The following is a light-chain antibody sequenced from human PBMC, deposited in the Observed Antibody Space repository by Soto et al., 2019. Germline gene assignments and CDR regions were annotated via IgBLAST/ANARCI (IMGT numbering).Light chain of an antibody. Sequence: QSALTQPPSASGSPGQSVTISCIGTSSDVGGYNYVSWYQQHPGKAPKLMIYEVTKRPSGVPDRFSGSKSGNTASQTVSGLQAEDEADYYCSSFADNNNVIFGGGTKLTVL. V-gene: IGLV2-8*01. CDR1: SSDVGGYNY. CDR2: EVT. CDR3: SSFADNNNVI. J-gene: IGLJ2*01.